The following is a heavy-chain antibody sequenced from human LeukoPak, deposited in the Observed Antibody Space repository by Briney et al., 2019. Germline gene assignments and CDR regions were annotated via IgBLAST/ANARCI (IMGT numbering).Heavy chain of an antibody. CDR2: ISSSSSYI. V-gene: IGHV3-21*01. J-gene: IGHJ4*02. CDR3: AKDMFGELSGYFDY. CDR1: GFTFSSYS. D-gene: IGHD3-10*02. Sequence: SGGSLRLSCAASGFTFSSYSMNWVRQAPGKGLEWVSSISSSSSYIYYADSVKGRFTISRDNAKNSLYLQMNSLRAEDTAVYYCAKDMFGELSGYFDYWGQGTLVTVSS.